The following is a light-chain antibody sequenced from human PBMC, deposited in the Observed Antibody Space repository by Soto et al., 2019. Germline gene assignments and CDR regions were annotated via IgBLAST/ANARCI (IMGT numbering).Light chain of an antibody. Sequence: IVLCQSPCALSLYPGERATLSCRASQSVSAGHLAWYQQKPGQAPRLLIYGASTRATGIPARFSGSGSGTEFTLTISILQSEDFAVYYCTESTNWPITSCQGTK. CDR2: GAS. CDR1: QSVSAGH. CDR3: TESTNWPIT. V-gene: IGKV3-15*01. J-gene: IGKJ1*01.